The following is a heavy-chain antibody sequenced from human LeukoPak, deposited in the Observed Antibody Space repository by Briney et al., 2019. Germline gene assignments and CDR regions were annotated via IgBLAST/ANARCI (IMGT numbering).Heavy chain of an antibody. CDR3: ARVSRSRGWPLDY. Sequence: ASVKVSCKASGYTFTGYYMHWVRQAPGQGLEWMGWINPNSGGTNYAQKFQGRVTMTRDTSISTAYMELSRLRSDDTAVYYCARVSRSRGWPLDYWGQGTLVTVSS. CDR1: GYTFTGYY. J-gene: IGHJ4*02. V-gene: IGHV1-2*02. CDR2: INPNSGGT. D-gene: IGHD6-19*01.